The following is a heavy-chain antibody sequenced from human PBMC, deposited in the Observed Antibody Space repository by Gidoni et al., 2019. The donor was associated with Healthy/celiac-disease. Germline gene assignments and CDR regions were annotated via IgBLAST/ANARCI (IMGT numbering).Heavy chain of an antibody. CDR3: AREVRFLEWSPSWFDP. Sequence: QVQLQESGPGLVKPSQTLSLPCTVSGGSIRNVSSYWSWIRQPAGKGLDWIGRIYTSGSTNYNPSLKSRVTMSVDTSKNQFSLKLSSVTAADTAVYYCAREVRFLEWSPSWFDPWGQGTLVTVSS. CDR2: IYTSGST. CDR1: GGSIRNVSSY. J-gene: IGHJ5*02. D-gene: IGHD3-3*01. V-gene: IGHV4-61*02.